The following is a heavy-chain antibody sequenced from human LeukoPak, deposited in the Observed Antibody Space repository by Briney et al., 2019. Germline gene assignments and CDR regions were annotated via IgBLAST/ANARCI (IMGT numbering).Heavy chain of an antibody. CDR1: GFTFSSYA. Sequence: GGSLRLSCAASGFTFSSYAMSWVRQAPGKGLEWVSAISGSGGSTYYADSVKGRFTISRDNSKNTLYLQMNSLRAEDTAVYYCAKDLGYYDSSGYQTEAFDIWGQGTMVTVSS. CDR3: AKDLGYYDSSGYQTEAFDI. CDR2: ISGSGGST. J-gene: IGHJ3*02. D-gene: IGHD3-22*01. V-gene: IGHV3-23*01.